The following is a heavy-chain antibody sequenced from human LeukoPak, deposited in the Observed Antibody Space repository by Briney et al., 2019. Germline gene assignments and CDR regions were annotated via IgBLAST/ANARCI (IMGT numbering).Heavy chain of an antibody. V-gene: IGHV1-46*01. CDR3: ARNGMEWSPNPYYYYYMDV. J-gene: IGHJ6*03. CDR1: GYTFTSYY. Sequence: ASVKVSCKASGYTFTSYYVHWVRQAPGQGLEWMGIINPSGGSTSYAQKFQGRVTMTRDMSTSTVYMELSSLRSEDTAVYYCARNGMEWSPNPYYYYYMDVWGKGTTVTVSS. CDR2: INPSGGST. D-gene: IGHD3-3*01.